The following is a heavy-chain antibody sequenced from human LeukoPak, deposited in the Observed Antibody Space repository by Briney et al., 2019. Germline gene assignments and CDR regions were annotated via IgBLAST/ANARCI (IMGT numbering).Heavy chain of an antibody. Sequence: PSETLSLTCTVSGGSISSLYWSWIRQPPGKGLEWVSVIYSGGSTYYADSVKGRFTISRHNSKNTLYLQMNSLRAEDTAVYYCAREYGGSYFDYWGQGTLVTVSS. CDR2: IYSGGST. V-gene: IGHV3-53*04. J-gene: IGHJ4*02. CDR1: GGSISSLY. D-gene: IGHD4-23*01. CDR3: AREYGGSYFDY.